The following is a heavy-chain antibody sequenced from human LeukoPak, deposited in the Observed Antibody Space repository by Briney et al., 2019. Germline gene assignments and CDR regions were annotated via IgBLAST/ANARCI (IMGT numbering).Heavy chain of an antibody. J-gene: IGHJ4*02. CDR2: IYYSGST. CDR3: ARERRIAVAVDY. CDR1: GGSISSSSYY. Sequence: SETLSLTCTVSGGSISSSSYYWGWIRQPPGKGLEWIGSIYYSGSTYYNPSLKSRVTTSVDTSKNQFSLKLSSVTAADTAVYYCARERRIAVAVDYWGQGTLVTVSS. V-gene: IGHV4-39*02. D-gene: IGHD6-19*01.